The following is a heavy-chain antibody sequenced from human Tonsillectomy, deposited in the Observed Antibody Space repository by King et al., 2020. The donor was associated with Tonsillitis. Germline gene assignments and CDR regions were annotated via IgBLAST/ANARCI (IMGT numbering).Heavy chain of an antibody. J-gene: IGHJ3*02. CDR2: INHSGST. D-gene: IGHD3-16*01. CDR3: ARGGYTYAYRNDAFDI. Sequence: VQLQQWGAGLLKPSETLSLTCAVYGGSFSGYYWSWIRQSPGKGLEWMGEINHSGSTNYNPALKSRVTISVDTSTNHFSLKQSSVTAADTAVYYCARGGYTYAYRNDAFDIWGQGTMVTVSS. V-gene: IGHV4-34*01. CDR1: GGSFSGYY.